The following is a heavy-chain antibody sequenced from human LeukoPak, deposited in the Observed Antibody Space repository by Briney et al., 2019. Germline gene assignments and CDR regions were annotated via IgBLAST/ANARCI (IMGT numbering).Heavy chain of an antibody. CDR3: AKFSPMIVVVTDY. V-gene: IGHV3-23*01. CDR1: GFTFSSYA. J-gene: IGHJ4*02. D-gene: IGHD3-22*01. Sequence: SGGSLRLSCAASGFTFSSYAMSWIRQAPGKGLEWVSAISGSGGSTYYADSVKGRFTISRDNSKNTLYLQMNSLRAEDTAVYYCAKFSPMIVVVTDYWGQGTLVTVSS. CDR2: ISGSGGST.